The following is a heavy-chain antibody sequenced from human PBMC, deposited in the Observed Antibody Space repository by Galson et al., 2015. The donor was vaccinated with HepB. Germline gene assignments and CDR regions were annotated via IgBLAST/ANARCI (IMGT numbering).Heavy chain of an antibody. CDR1: GYTFTSYD. J-gene: IGHJ6*03. V-gene: IGHV1-8*01. D-gene: IGHD5-18*01. CDR3: ASALGDTAMGNYYMDV. CDR2: MNPNSGNT. Sequence: SVKVSCKASGYTFTSYDINWVRQATGQGLEWMGWMNPNSGNTGYAQKFQGRVTMTRNTSISTAYMELSSLRSEDTAVYYCASALGDTAMGNYYMDVWGKGTTVTVSS.